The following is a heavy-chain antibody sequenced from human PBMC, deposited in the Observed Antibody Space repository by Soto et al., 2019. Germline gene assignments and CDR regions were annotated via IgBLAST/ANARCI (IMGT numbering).Heavy chain of an antibody. CDR2: LYCDDAK. V-gene: IGHV2-5*02. Sequence: QITLKESGPTLVKPSQTLTLTCTFSGFSLSTSGVGVGWIRQPPGKALEWLAVLYCDDAKEYSPSLQNRLTITKDTSKNQVVLTMTNMGPMDTGTYYCARKGPEAWPLDYWGQGTLVTVSS. CDR1: GFSLSTSGVG. J-gene: IGHJ4*02. CDR3: ARKGPEAWPLDY.